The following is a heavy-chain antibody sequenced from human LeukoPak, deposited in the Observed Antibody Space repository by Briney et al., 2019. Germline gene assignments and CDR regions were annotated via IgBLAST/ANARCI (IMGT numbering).Heavy chain of an antibody. J-gene: IGHJ2*01. Sequence: ASVKVSCKVSGYSLTELSVHWVRQTPGKGLEWMGGFDPDDDETIYALNFRGRVTMTEDTSTDTAYMELSSLTSEDTAVYYCARDRSTAAAGRSWYFDLWGRGTLVTVSS. D-gene: IGHD6-13*01. V-gene: IGHV1-24*01. CDR2: FDPDDDET. CDR3: ARDRSTAAAGRSWYFDL. CDR1: GYSLTELS.